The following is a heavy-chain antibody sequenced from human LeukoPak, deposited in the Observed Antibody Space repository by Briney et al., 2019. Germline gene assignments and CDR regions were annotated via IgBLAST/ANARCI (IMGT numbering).Heavy chain of an antibody. Sequence: TGGSLRLSCAASGFTFSSYWMHWVRQAPGKGLVWVSRINSDGSSTSYADSVKGRFTISRDNAKNTLYLQMNSLRAEDTAVYYCARAVAAAGINNYYYYYMDVWGKGTTVTISS. CDR1: GFTFSSYW. D-gene: IGHD6-13*01. V-gene: IGHV3-74*01. CDR2: INSDGSST. CDR3: ARAVAAAGINNYYYYYMDV. J-gene: IGHJ6*03.